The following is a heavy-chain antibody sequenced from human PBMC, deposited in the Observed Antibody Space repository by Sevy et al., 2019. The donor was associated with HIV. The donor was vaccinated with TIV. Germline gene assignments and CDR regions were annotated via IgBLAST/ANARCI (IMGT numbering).Heavy chain of an antibody. J-gene: IGHJ5*02. CDR1: GGSISSYY. D-gene: IGHD3-10*01. CDR2: IYYSGST. CDR3: ARVGGIHRFGEFWFDP. Sequence: SETLSLTCTVSGGSISSYYWSWIRQPPGKGLERIGYIYYSGSTNYNPSLKSRVTISVDTSKNQFSLKLSSVTAADTAVYYCARVGGIHRFGEFWFDPWCQGTLVTVSS. V-gene: IGHV4-59*01.